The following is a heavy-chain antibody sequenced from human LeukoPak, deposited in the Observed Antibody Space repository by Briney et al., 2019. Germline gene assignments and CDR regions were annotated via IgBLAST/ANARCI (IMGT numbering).Heavy chain of an antibody. CDR1: GFTFSSYA. J-gene: IGHJ4*02. D-gene: IGHD2-2*01. Sequence: GGSLRLSCAASGFTFSSYAMSWVRQAPGKGLEWVSAISGSGGSTYYADSVNGRFTISRDNSKNTLYLQMNSLRAEDTAVYYCAKALTYCSNTSCFDYWGQGTLVTVSP. CDR3: AKALTYCSNTSCFDY. CDR2: ISGSGGST. V-gene: IGHV3-23*01.